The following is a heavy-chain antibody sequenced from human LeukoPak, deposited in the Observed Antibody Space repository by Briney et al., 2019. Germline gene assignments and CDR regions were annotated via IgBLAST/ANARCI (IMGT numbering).Heavy chain of an antibody. CDR1: GFTFSSYS. CDR3: ARDRDYGDFPFDY. D-gene: IGHD4-17*01. J-gene: IGHJ4*02. V-gene: IGHV3-21*06. Sequence: PGGSLRLSCAASGFTFSSYSMNWVRQAPGKGLEWVSSISSSSSYIYYADSAKGRFTISRDNAKNSVYLQMNSLRAEDTAVYYCARDRDYGDFPFDYWGQGTLVTVSS. CDR2: ISSSSSYI.